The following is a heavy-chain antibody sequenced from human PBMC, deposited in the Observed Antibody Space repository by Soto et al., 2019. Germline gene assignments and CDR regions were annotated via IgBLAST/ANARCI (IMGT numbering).Heavy chain of an antibody. CDR2: CYYTGNT. V-gene: IGHV4-30-4*01. CDR3: ARAYWSGWGRRRFDS. J-gene: IGHJ4*02. D-gene: IGHD3-3*01. Sequence: LSLTCTVSGGSITSGDNYWSWIRHPTAKGRPRIGYCYYTGNTYYNPSLKSRLTISVHTSNNQYSLHHSTVPAADPAVYYWARAYWSGWGRRRFDSWVQRAVVTVPS. CDR1: GGSITSGDNY.